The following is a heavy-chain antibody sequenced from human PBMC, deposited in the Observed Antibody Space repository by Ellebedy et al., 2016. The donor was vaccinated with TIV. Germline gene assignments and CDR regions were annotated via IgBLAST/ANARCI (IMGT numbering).Heavy chain of an antibody. V-gene: IGHV3-33*01. J-gene: IGHJ4*02. CDR1: GFTFSSHG. CDR3: ARDPSHTIDY. CDR2: IWYDGSKE. Sequence: PGGSLRLSCAASGFTFSSHGMHWVRQAPGKGLEWVAVIWYDGSKEYSADSVKGRFTVSRDDSKNTLYLQMNSLRAEDTAVYYCARDPSHTIDYWGQGTLVTVSS. D-gene: IGHD2-2*01.